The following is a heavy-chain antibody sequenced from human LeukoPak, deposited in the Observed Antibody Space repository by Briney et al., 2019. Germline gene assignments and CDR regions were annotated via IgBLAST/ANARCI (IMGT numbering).Heavy chain of an antibody. CDR3: ARKGYGGISYYYYYYMDV. CDR2: IKQDGSEK. CDR1: GFTFSSYW. Sequence: GGSLRLSCAASGFTFSSYWMSWVRQAPGKGLEWVANIKQDGSEKYYVDSVKGRFTISRDNAKNSLYLQMNSLRAEDTAVYYCARKGYGGISYYYYYYMDVWGKGTTVTVSS. D-gene: IGHD4-23*01. V-gene: IGHV3-7*01. J-gene: IGHJ6*03.